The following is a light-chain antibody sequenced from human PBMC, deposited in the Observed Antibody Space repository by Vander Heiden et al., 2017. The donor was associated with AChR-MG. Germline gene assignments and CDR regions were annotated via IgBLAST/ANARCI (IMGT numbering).Light chain of an antibody. J-gene: IGKJ4*01. Sequence: EIVLTQSPPTLSLSPGDTATLSCWASQSVRSNLAWYQHKPGQDPRLLIYGGSTRATGIPARFSGSGSGAGFTLTIYRLQSEDFAVYYCQLYNDWPALTFGAGTKVEIK. CDR2: GGS. CDR3: QLYNDWPALT. V-gene: IGKV3-15*01. CDR1: QSVRSN.